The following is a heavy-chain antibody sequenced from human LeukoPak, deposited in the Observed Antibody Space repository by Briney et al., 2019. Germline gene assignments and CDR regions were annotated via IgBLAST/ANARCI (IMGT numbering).Heavy chain of an antibody. CDR2: IYYSGST. V-gene: IGHV4-59*01. D-gene: IGHD4-11*01. CDR1: GGSISSYY. Sequence: SETLSLTCTVSGGSISSYYLSWIRQPPGKGLEWIGYIYYSGSTNYNPSLKSRVTISVDTSRNQFSLKLNSVTAADTAVYYCASGAYSYYYMDVWGKGTTVTFSS. J-gene: IGHJ6*03. CDR3: ASGAYSYYYMDV.